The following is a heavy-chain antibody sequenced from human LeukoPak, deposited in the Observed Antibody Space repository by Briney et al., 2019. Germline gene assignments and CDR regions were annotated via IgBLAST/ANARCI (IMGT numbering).Heavy chain of an antibody. D-gene: IGHD2-15*01. Sequence: PGGSLRLSCVASGFTFSHHSRSWVRQAPGKGLEWVSAITASGGDTFYAESVEGRFSVSRDDSKSTVFLQMSSLTADDTGIYFCARRGLQGFCSVNSCHSFFDSWGRGTRAIVSS. CDR2: ITASGGDT. J-gene: IGHJ5*01. V-gene: IGHV3-23*01. CDR3: ARRGLQGFCSVNSCHSFFDS. CDR1: GFTFSHHS.